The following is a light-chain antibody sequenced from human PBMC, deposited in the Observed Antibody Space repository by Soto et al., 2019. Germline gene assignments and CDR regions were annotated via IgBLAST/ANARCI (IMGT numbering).Light chain of an antibody. V-gene: IGKV1-9*01. CDR1: QGISNY. CDR2: AAS. J-gene: IGKJ3*01. CDR3: QQLNRYPFT. Sequence: DIQLTQSPSFLSASVGDRATITCRASQGISNYLAWYQQKPGRAPKLLIYAASTLQTGVPSRFSGRGSGTEFTLTISSLQPEDFATYYCQQLNRYPFTFGPGTKVDIK.